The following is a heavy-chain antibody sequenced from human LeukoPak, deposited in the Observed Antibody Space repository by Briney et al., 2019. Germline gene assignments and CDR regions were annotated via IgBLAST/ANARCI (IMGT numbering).Heavy chain of an antibody. Sequence: GGSLRLSCAASGFTFSSYAMYWVRQAPGKGLEWVSGIFGSGGSTHYADSVKGRFTLSRDDSRNTAYLQMNNLSVDDTAIYYCAKANWVSNADAVWWGQGTQVTVSS. D-gene: IGHD1-1*01. CDR1: GFTFSSYA. CDR2: IFGSGGST. CDR3: AKANWVSNADAVW. V-gene: IGHV3-23*01. J-gene: IGHJ4*02.